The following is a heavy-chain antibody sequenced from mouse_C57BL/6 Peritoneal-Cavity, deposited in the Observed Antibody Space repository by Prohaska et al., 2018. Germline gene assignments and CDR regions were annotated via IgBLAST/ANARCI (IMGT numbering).Heavy chain of an antibody. V-gene: IGHV1-53*01. CDR3: ARRRGDGYYVVDY. J-gene: IGHJ2*01. D-gene: IGHD2-3*01. Sequence: GTNYNEKFKSKATLTVDKSSSTAYMQLSSLTSEDSAVYYCARRRGDGYYVVDYWGQGTTLTVSS. CDR2: GT.